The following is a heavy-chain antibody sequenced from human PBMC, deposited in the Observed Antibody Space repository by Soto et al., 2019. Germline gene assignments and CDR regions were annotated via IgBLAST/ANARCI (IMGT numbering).Heavy chain of an antibody. CDR2: IIPIFGTA. CDR1: GGTFSSYA. D-gene: IGHD1-26*01. V-gene: IGHV1-69*13. Sequence: ASVKVSCKASGGTFSSYAISWVRQAPGQGLEWMGGIIPIFGTANYAQKFQGRVTITADESTSTAYMELSSLRSEDTAVYYCARAPVGATTAFDYWGQGTLVTVSS. J-gene: IGHJ4*02. CDR3: ARAPVGATTAFDY.